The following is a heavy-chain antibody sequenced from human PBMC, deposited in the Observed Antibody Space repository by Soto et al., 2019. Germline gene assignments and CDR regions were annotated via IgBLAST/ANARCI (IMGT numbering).Heavy chain of an antibody. CDR1: GLTVSSND. CDR2: IYSGGSK. V-gene: IGHV3-53*01. CDR3: ASSSCNDYNFGKDA. D-gene: IGHD1-20*01. Sequence: GESLKISCAASGLTVSSNDMSWVRQSPGKGLEWVSVIYSGGSKHDADSVKGRFTISRDNSKNMVYLQMNSLRVDDTAVYFCASSSCNDYNFGKDAWGQGTTVTVSS. J-gene: IGHJ6*02.